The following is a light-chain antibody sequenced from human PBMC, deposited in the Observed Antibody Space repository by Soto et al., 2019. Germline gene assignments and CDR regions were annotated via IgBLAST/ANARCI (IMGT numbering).Light chain of an antibody. CDR3: QQYNTYPRT. V-gene: IGKV1-5*03. J-gene: IGKJ1*01. Sequence: DIQMTQSPSTLSASVGDRVTITCRASESISDCLAWYQQKPGQAPKLVIFNASTLESGVPSRFSGSGSGTEFTLSISSLQPADFATYYCQQYNTYPRTFGQGTKVEIK. CDR2: NAS. CDR1: ESISDC.